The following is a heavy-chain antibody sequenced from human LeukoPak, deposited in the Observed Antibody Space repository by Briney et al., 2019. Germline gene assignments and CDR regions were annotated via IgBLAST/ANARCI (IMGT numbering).Heavy chain of an antibody. CDR2: ISGDGVNT. J-gene: IGHJ6*02. V-gene: IGHV3-23*01. CDR1: GFTFNSYA. Sequence: GGSLRLSCAASGFTFNSYAMTWVRQAPGKGLEWVSAISGDGVNTYYADSVKGRFTISRDNSKNTLYLQMNSLRAEDTAVYYCAKGTGNYYYYGMDVWGQGTTVTVSS. CDR3: AKGTGNYYYYGMDV. D-gene: IGHD1-14*01.